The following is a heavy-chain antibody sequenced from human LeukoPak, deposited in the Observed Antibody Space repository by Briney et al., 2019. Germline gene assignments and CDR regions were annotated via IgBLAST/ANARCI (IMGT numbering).Heavy chain of an antibody. J-gene: IGHJ3*02. V-gene: IGHV1-2*02. CDR1: GYTFTGYY. CDR3: AKSYYYDSSGLDAFDI. Sequence: ASVKVSCKASGYTFTGYYMHWVRQAPGQGLEWMGWINPNSGGTNYAQKFQGRVTMTRDTSISTAYMELSRLRSDDTAVYYCAKSYYYDSSGLDAFDIWGQGTMVTVSS. CDR2: INPNSGGT. D-gene: IGHD3-22*01.